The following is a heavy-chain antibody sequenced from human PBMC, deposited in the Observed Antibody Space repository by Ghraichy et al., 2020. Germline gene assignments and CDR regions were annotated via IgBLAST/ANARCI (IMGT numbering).Heavy chain of an antibody. V-gene: IGHV1-24*01. CDR2: FDFEDGGT. CDR3: ALVPGAMTFDY. CDR1: GYILPELS. Sequence: ASVKVSCKVSGYILPELSMHWVRQAPGKGLKWMVGFDFEDGGTVYAQKFQGRVTMTEDKSTATGYMWLTGLRSEDTAVYYCALVPGAMTFDYWGQGTLV. J-gene: IGHJ4*02. D-gene: IGHD2-2*01.